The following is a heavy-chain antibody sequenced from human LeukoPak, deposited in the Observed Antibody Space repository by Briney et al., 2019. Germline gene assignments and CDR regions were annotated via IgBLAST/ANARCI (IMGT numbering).Heavy chain of an antibody. J-gene: IGHJ5*02. CDR1: GGSISSGGYS. Sequence: KSSQTLSLTCAVSGGSISSGGYSWSWIRQPPGKGLEWIGYIYHSGSTNYNPSLKSRVTMSVDTSKNQFSLKLSSVTAADTAVYYCAREITIFGVVNLRNWFDPWGQGTLVTVSS. V-gene: IGHV4-30-2*01. D-gene: IGHD3-3*01. CDR2: IYHSGST. CDR3: AREITIFGVVNLRNWFDP.